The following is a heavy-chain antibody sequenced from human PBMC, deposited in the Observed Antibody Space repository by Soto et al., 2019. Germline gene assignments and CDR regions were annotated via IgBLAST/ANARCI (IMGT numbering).Heavy chain of an antibody. V-gene: IGHV3-9*01. J-gene: IGHJ4*02. Sequence: EVQLVESGGGLVQPGRSLRLSCAASGFTFDDYAMHWVRQAPEKGLEWVSGISWNSGSIGYADSVKGRFTISRDNAKNSLYLQMNSLRAEDTALYYCAKDFHDILTGYLDYWGQGTLVTVSS. D-gene: IGHD3-9*01. CDR1: GFTFDDYA. CDR3: AKDFHDILTGYLDY. CDR2: ISWNSGSI.